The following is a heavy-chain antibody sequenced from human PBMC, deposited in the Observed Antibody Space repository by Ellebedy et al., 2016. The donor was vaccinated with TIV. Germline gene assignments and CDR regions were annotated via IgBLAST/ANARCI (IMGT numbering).Heavy chain of an antibody. J-gene: IGHJ4*02. Sequence: SETLSLXXTVSGGSISSYYWSWIRQPPGKGLEWIGYIYYSGNTNYNPSLKSRVIISIDTSRTQFSLKLSSVTAADTAVYYCAREYSSSSGPDYWGQGTLVTVSS. CDR2: IYYSGNT. V-gene: IGHV4-59*01. CDR3: AREYSSSSGPDY. D-gene: IGHD6-6*01. CDR1: GGSISSYY.